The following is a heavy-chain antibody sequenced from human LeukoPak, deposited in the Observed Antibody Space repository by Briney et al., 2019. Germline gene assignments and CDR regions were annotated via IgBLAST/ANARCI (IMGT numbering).Heavy chain of an antibody. J-gene: IGHJ4*02. CDR3: AKALISRYGSLS. CDR2: ISYDGSNK. Sequence: PGGSLRLSCAASGFTFSSYGMHWVRQAPGKGLEWVAVISYDGSNKYYADSVKGRFTISRDNSKNTPYLQMNSLRAEDTAVYYCAKALISRYGSLSWGQGTLVTVSS. V-gene: IGHV3-30*18. D-gene: IGHD3-10*01. CDR1: GFTFSSYG.